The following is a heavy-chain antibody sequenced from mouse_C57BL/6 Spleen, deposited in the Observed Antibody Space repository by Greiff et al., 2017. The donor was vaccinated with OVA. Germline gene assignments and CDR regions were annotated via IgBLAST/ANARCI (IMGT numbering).Heavy chain of an antibody. CDR3: ARSNYGSSFYWYFDV. CDR1: GYTFTTYP. D-gene: IGHD1-1*01. V-gene: IGHV1-47*01. J-gene: IGHJ1*03. Sequence: QVQLQQSGAELVKPGASVKMSCKASGYTFTTYPIEWMKQNHGKSLEWIGNFHPYNDDTKYNEKFKGKATLTVEKSSSTVYLELSRLTSDDSAVYYCARSNYGSSFYWYFDVWGTGTTVTVSS. CDR2: FHPYNDDT.